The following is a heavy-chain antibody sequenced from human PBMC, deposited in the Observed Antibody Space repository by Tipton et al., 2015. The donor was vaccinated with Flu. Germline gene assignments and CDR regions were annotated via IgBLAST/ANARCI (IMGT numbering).Heavy chain of an antibody. J-gene: IGHJ4*02. Sequence: LRLSCTVSGGSIISEDYYWSWIRQHPGKGLEWIGYIYDSGITYYNPSLSSRVVISIDTSKNQFYLRLSSVTAADTAVYYCARGATRRPFSGYDYTGYWGQGTLVTVSS. CDR2: IYDSGIT. D-gene: IGHD5-12*01. V-gene: IGHV4-31*03. CDR1: GGSIISEDYY. CDR3: ARGATRRPFSGYDYTGY.